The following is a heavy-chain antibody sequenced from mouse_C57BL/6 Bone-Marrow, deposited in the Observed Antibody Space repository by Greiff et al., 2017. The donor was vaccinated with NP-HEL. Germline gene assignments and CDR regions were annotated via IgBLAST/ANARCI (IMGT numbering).Heavy chain of an antibody. J-gene: IGHJ4*01. CDR3: ARALSPSQAYAMDY. V-gene: IGHV5-16*01. Sequence: EVQVVESEGGLVQPGSSMKLSCTASGFTFSDYYMAWVRQVPEKGLEWVANINYDGSSTYYLDSLKSRFIISRDNAKNILYLQMSSLKSEDTATYYCARALSPSQAYAMDYWGQGTSVTVSS. D-gene: IGHD3-2*02. CDR2: INYDGSST. CDR1: GFTFSDYY.